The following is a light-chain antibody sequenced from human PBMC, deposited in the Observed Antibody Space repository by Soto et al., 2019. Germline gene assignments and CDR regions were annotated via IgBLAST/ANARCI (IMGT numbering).Light chain of an antibody. J-gene: IGKJ1*01. V-gene: IGKV4-1*01. CDR3: QQYYTNSWS. CDR1: HIFLYSPNNKNY. Sequence: DIVMTQTPASLAVSLCERATIYFKSSHIFLYSPNNKNYLAWYQHKPGQPPKMLIYWASIRESGVPDRFSGSGSGTDFTLTISSLQSEDVAVYYCQQYYTNSWSFGQGTKVDTK. CDR2: WAS.